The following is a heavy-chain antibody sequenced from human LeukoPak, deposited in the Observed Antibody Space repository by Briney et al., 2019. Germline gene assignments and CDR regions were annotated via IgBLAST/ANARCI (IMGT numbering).Heavy chain of an antibody. CDR2: ISGSGGST. CDR1: GFTFSSYA. V-gene: IGHV3-23*01. Sequence: GGSLRLSCAASGFTFSSYAMSWVRQAPGKGLEWVSAISGSGGSTYYADSVKGRFTISRDNSKNTLYLQMNSLRAEDTAVYYCARGGILYYYDSSGYLYWGQGTLVTVSS. CDR3: ARGGILYYYDSSGYLY. J-gene: IGHJ4*02. D-gene: IGHD3-22*01.